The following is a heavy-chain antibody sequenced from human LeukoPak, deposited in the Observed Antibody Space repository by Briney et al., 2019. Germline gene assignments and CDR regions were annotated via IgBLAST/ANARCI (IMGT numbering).Heavy chain of an antibody. D-gene: IGHD3-9*01. CDR1: GYTFTSYY. Sequence: GASVKVCCKASGYTFTSYYMHWVRQAPGQGLEWRGIINPSGGSTSYAQKFQGRVTMTRDTSTSTVYMELSSLRSEDTALYYCARAQNYDILTGPQRDWFDPWGQGTLVTVSS. CDR3: ARAQNYDILTGPQRDWFDP. J-gene: IGHJ5*02. V-gene: IGHV1-46*01. CDR2: INPSGGST.